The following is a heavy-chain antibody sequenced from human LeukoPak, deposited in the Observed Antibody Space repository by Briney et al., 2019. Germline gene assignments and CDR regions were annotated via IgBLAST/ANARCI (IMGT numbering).Heavy chain of an antibody. J-gene: IGHJ6*02. Sequence: PGRSLRLSCAASGFTFDDYAMHWVRHAPGKGLEWVSGISWNSGSIGYADSVKGRFTISRDNAKNSLYLQMNSLRAEDTALYYCAKDRMVRGATNSAYYYYGMDVWGQGTTVTVSS. D-gene: IGHD3-10*01. CDR1: GFTFDDYA. CDR2: ISWNSGSI. CDR3: AKDRMVRGATNSAYYYYGMDV. V-gene: IGHV3-9*01.